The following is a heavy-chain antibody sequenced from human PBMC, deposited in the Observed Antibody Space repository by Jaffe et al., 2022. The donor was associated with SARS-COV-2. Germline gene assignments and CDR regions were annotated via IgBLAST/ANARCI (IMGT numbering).Heavy chain of an antibody. D-gene: IGHD1-26*01. V-gene: IGHV4-39*01. CDR2: IYYSGST. CDR1: GGSISSSSYY. Sequence: QLQLQESGPGLVKPSETLSLTCTVSGGSISSSSYYWGWIRQPPGKGLEWIGSIYYSGSTYYNPSLKSRVTISVDTSKNQFSLKLSSVTAADTAVYYCARHRQIGQWEPSSAFDIWGQGTMVTVSS. J-gene: IGHJ3*02. CDR3: ARHRQIGQWEPSSAFDI.